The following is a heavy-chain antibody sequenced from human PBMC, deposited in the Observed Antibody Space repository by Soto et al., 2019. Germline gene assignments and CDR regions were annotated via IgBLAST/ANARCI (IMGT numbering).Heavy chain of an antibody. D-gene: IGHD3-16*01. J-gene: IGHJ4*02. CDR3: AKDRRAGGNSAFYFDF. CDR2: ISATGGGT. CDR1: RSTFNNYA. Sequence: SCKTSRSTFNNYAMSWVRQAPGKGLEWVSLISATGGGTYYADSVKGRFTISRDNSHNTLYLQVHSLTAEDTAVYYCAKDRRAGGNSAFYFDFWGQGAQVTVSS. V-gene: IGHV3-23*01.